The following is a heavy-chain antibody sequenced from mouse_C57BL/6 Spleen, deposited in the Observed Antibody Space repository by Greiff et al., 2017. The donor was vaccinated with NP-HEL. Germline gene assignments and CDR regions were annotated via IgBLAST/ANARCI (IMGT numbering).Heavy chain of an antibody. J-gene: IGHJ2*01. CDR3: ASFIYYGNFDD. CDR1: GYTFTSYW. D-gene: IGHD2-1*01. CDR2: IHPNSGST. Sequence: QVQLQQPGAELVKPGASVQLSCKASGYTFTSYWMHWVKQRPGQGLEWIGMIHPNSGSTNYNEKFKSKATLTVDKSSSTAYMQLSSLTSVDSAVYYCASFIYYGNFDDWGQGTTLTVSS. V-gene: IGHV1-64*01.